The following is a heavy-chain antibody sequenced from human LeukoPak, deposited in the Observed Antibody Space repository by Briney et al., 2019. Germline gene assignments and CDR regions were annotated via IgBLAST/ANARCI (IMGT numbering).Heavy chain of an antibody. D-gene: IGHD6-13*01. CDR1: GFTFSSYS. J-gene: IGHJ4*02. Sequence: GGSLRLSCAASGFTFSSYSMNWVRQAPGKGLEWVSSITSRSSYTYYADSMKGRFTISSDNAKNSLYLQMNSLRAEDTAIYYCARDPIAAAASGGDSWGQGTLVTVSS. CDR2: ITSRSSYT. CDR3: ARDPIAAAASGGDS. V-gene: IGHV3-21*01.